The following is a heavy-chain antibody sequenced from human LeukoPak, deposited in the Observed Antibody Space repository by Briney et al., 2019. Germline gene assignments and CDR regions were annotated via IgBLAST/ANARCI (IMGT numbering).Heavy chain of an antibody. J-gene: IGHJ4*02. D-gene: IGHD6-6*01. V-gene: IGHV4-39*01. CDR3: AGSSSILDY. CDR1: GGSISSSSYY. Sequence: SETLPLTCTVSGGSISSSSYYWGWIRQPPGKGLEWIGSIYYSGSTYYNPSLKSRVTISVDTSKNQFSLKLSSVTAADTAVYYCAGSSSILDYWGQGTLVTVSS. CDR2: IYYSGST.